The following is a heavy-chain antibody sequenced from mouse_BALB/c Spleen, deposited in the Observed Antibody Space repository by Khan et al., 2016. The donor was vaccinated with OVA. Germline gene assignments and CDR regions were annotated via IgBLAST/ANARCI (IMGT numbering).Heavy chain of an antibody. CDR2: IWHDGST. V-gene: IGHV2-6-1*01. J-gene: IGHJ4*01. Sequence: QVQLKQSGPGLVAPSQSLSITCTISGFSLTNYGVHWVRQPPGKGLEWLVVIWHDGSTTYNYDLKSSMTISKDNSTSQVFLKMNSLQTDDTAMYFCARQPYYHYNIMDYWGQGTSVTVSS. D-gene: IGHD2-10*01. CDR3: ARQPYYHYNIMDY. CDR1: GFSLTNYG.